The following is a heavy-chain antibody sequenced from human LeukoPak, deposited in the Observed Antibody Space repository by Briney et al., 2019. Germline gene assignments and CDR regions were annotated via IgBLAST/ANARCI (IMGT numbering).Heavy chain of an antibody. CDR3: ARAGDDEESYYYMDV. V-gene: IGHV1-46*01. D-gene: IGHD3-16*01. CDR1: GYTFTGYY. J-gene: IGHJ6*03. Sequence: ASVKVSFKASGYTFTGYYMHWVRQAPGQGLEWMGLITPTSGSTIYAQKFQGRVTMTRDTSTTTVYMELSSLISEDTAVYYCARAGDDEESYYYMDVWGRGTKVTVSS. CDR2: ITPTSGST.